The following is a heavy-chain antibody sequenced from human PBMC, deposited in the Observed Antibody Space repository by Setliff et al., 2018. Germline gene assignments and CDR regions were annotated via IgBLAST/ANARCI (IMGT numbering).Heavy chain of an antibody. CDR3: AREQWLDPPGYYYMDV. D-gene: IGHD6-19*01. J-gene: IGHJ6*03. Sequence: YHSGSAYYNPSLKSRVTMSIDTSKNQFSLKLNSVTAADMAVYYCAREQWLDPPGYYYMDVWAKGTTVTVSS. CDR2: YHSGSA. V-gene: IGHV4-4*06.